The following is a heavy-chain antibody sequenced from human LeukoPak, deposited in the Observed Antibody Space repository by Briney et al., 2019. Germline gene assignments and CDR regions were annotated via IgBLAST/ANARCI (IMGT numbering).Heavy chain of an antibody. Sequence: PSETLSLTCTVSGGSIDSSHYYWGWIRQPPGKGLEWIGTMYYSGSTYYNPSLKSRVTISVDTSKNQFSLKLSSVTAADTAVYYCARSNYYDSSGPHDAFDIWGQGTMVTVSS. J-gene: IGHJ3*02. D-gene: IGHD3-22*01. V-gene: IGHV4-39*07. CDR1: GGSIDSSHYY. CDR2: MYYSGST. CDR3: ARSNYYDSSGPHDAFDI.